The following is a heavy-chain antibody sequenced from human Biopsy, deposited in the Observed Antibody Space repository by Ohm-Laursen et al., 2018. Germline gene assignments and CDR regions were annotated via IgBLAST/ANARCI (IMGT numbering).Heavy chain of an antibody. CDR3: VRGVDYYDPYHYYALDV. CDR2: INHSGRT. Sequence: TLSLTCAVYGESFNGYYWSWIRQTPGKGLEWIEEINHSGRTNYNPSLKSRVTISVNTSKNQFSLKVRSVTAADTAVYYCVRGVDYYDPYHYYALDVWGQGTTVTVSS. J-gene: IGHJ6*02. V-gene: IGHV4-34*01. D-gene: IGHD3-22*01. CDR1: GESFNGYY.